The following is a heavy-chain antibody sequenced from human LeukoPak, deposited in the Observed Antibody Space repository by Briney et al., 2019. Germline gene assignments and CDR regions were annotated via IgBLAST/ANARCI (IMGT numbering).Heavy chain of an antibody. Sequence: GGSLRLSCAASGFTFSSYWMHWVRQAPGKGLVWVSRINSDGSSTSYADSVKGRFTISRDDSKNTVNLQMNSLRAEDTAVYYCARRTDNGSGSQQEDWGQGTLVTVSS. J-gene: IGHJ4*02. CDR1: GFTFSSYW. CDR2: INSDGSST. V-gene: IGHV3-74*01. CDR3: ARRTDNGSGSQQED. D-gene: IGHD3-10*01.